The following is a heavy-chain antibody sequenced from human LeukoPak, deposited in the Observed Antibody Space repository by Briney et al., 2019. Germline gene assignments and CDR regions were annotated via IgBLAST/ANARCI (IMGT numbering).Heavy chain of an antibody. CDR3: ARGLGYGRGGDY. J-gene: IGHJ4*02. CDR2: MSPNSGNT. D-gene: IGHD5-12*01. CDR1: GYTFTSYD. Sequence: ASVKVSCKASGYTFTSYDFNWVRQATGQRPEWMGWMSPNSGNTGYAQKFQGRVTMTRNTSISTAYMELSSLRSEDTAVYYCARGLGYGRGGDYWGQGTLVTVSS. V-gene: IGHV1-8*01.